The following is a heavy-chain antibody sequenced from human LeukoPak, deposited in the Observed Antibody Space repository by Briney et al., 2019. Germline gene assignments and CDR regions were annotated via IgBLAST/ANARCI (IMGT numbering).Heavy chain of an antibody. D-gene: IGHD2-8*01. CDR1: GGSISSSSYY. CDR3: ARGPNRDSWYNWFDP. V-gene: IGHV4-39*07. J-gene: IGHJ5*02. CDR2: IYYSGST. Sequence: SETLSLTCTVSGGSISSSSYYWGWIRQPPGKGLEWIGSIYYSGSTYYNPSLKSRVTISVDTSKNQFSLKLSSVTAADTAVYYCARGPNRDSWYNWFDPWGQGTLVTVSS.